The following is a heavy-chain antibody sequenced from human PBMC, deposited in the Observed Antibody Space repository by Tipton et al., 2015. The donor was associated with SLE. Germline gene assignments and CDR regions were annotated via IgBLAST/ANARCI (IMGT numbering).Heavy chain of an antibody. CDR1: GGSISSHY. Sequence: TLSLTCTVSGGSISSHYWSWFRQPPGKGLEWIGDIYYSGSTNYNPSLKSRVTISVDTSKNQFSLKLSSVTAADTAVYYCARDYYMRAFDIWGQGTMVTVSS. D-gene: IGHD1-26*01. CDR3: ARDYYMRAFDI. V-gene: IGHV4-59*11. CDR2: IYYSGST. J-gene: IGHJ3*02.